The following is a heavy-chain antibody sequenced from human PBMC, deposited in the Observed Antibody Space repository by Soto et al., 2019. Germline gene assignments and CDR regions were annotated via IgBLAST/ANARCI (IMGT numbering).Heavy chain of an antibody. D-gene: IGHD2-15*01. Sequence: SETLSLTCTVSGGSISSGSYYWGWIRQPPVKGREWIGSIYYSGSTYYNPSLKSRVTISVESANNQYSLKLSPVTVADTAMYYCAIQYGSGGSCYGVCCYGMAVLAQGTTVPVSS. CDR3: AIQYGSGGSCYGVCCYGMAV. CDR1: GGSISSGSYY. J-gene: IGHJ6*02. V-gene: IGHV4-39*01. CDR2: IYYSGST.